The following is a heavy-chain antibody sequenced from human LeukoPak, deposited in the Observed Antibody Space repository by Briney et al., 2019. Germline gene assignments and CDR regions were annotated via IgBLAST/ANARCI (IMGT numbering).Heavy chain of an antibody. J-gene: IGHJ4*02. Sequence: PGGSLRLSCAASGFTFSDYYMSWIRQAPGKGLEWIPYAGSSGSPMNYADSVKGRFTISKDNAKNSLYLQMNSLRAEDTAMYYCARTGFDLWSGYYGARYFFDYWGQGTLVTVSS. D-gene: IGHD3-3*01. CDR2: AGSSGSPM. CDR3: ARTGFDLWSGYYGARYFFDY. CDR1: GFTFSDYY. V-gene: IGHV3-11*01.